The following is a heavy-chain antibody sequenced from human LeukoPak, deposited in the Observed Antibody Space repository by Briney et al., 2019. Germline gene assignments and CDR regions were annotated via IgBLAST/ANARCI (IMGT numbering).Heavy chain of an antibody. D-gene: IGHD2-21*02. Sequence: GGSLRLSCAASGFTFSSYAMHWVRQAPGKGLEWVAVISYDGSNKYYADSVKGRFTISRDNSKNTLYLQMNSLRAEDTAVYYCAKSHDYWFDPWGQGTLVTVSS. CDR3: AKSHDYWFDP. J-gene: IGHJ5*02. V-gene: IGHV3-30*18. CDR2: ISYDGSNK. CDR1: GFTFSSYA.